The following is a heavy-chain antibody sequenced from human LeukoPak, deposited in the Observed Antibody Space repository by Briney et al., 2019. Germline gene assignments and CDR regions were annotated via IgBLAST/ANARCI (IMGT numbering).Heavy chain of an antibody. D-gene: IGHD7-27*01. Sequence: PGGSLRLSCAASGFTFSSYWMHWVRQAPGKGLVWVSRINSDGSSTSYADSVKGRFTISRDNAKNTLYLQMNSLRAEDTAVYYCAREETGDQNFDYWGQGTLVTVSS. CDR3: AREETGDQNFDY. V-gene: IGHV3-74*01. CDR1: GFTFSSYW. J-gene: IGHJ4*02. CDR2: INSDGSST.